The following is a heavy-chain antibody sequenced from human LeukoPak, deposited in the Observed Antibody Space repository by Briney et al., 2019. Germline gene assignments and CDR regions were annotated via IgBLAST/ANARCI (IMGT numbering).Heavy chain of an antibody. CDR1: GGSFSGYY. CDR3: ATEPGYCSGGRCYGGWFDP. J-gene: IGHJ5*02. V-gene: IGHV4-34*01. Sequence: PSETLSLTCAVYGGSFSGYYWSWIRQPPGKGLEWIGEINHSGSTDYNPSLKSRLTISVDTSKNQFSLKLSSVTAADTAVYYCATEPGYCSGGRCYGGWFDPWGQGTLVTASS. D-gene: IGHD2-15*01. CDR2: INHSGST.